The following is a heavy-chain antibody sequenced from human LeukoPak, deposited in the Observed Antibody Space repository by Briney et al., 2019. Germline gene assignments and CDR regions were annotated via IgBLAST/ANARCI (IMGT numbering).Heavy chain of an antibody. CDR3: ARASKSYYFDY. J-gene: IGHJ4*02. D-gene: IGHD6-6*01. CDR1: GGSISSYY. Sequence: PSETLSLTCTVSGGSISSYYWSWIRQPPGKGLEWIGYIYYSGSTNYNPSLKSRVTISVDTSKNQFSLKLSSVTAADTVVYYCARASKSYYFDYWGQGTLVTVSS. CDR2: IYYSGST. V-gene: IGHV4-59*01.